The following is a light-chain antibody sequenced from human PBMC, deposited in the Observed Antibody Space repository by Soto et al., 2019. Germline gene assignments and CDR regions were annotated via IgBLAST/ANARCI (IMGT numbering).Light chain of an antibody. CDR2: GTS. Sequence: EIVMTQSPATLSVSPGEGATLSCRASQSVTSNLAWYQQQPGQAPRLLIYGTSTRATGIPARLSGSGSGTEFTLPIGSLQSEDFAVYYCQQYYNWPYTFGQGTKLEIK. J-gene: IGKJ2*01. CDR3: QQYYNWPYT. V-gene: IGKV3-15*01. CDR1: QSVTSN.